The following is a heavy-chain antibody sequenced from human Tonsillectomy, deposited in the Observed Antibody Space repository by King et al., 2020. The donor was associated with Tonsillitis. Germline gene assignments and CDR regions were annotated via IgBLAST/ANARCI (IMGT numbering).Heavy chain of an antibody. J-gene: IGHJ6*02. CDR1: GFTFSSYG. D-gene: IGHD4-17*01. Sequence: VQLVESGGGVVQPGRSLRLSCAASGFTFSSYGMHWVRQAPGKGLDWVAVISYDGSNKYYADSVKGRFTISRDNSKNTLYLQMNSLRAEDTAVYYCAKNLDDYGDYEEISYVMDVWGQGTTVTVSS. V-gene: IGHV3-30*18. CDR3: AKNLDDYGDYEEISYVMDV. CDR2: ISYDGSNK.